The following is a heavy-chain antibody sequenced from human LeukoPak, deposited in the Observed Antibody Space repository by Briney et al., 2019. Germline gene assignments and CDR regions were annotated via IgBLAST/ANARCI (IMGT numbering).Heavy chain of an antibody. CDR3: TRGAGWLIDY. D-gene: IGHD3-16*01. V-gene: IGHV4-59*01. J-gene: IGHJ4*02. CDR1: GGSISDYY. Sequence: SETLSLTCTVSGGSISDYYRGWIRQPPGKGLEWIGYFYNSGSSTYNPSLKSRVTISVDTSKEQFSLKVNSVTAADTAVYYCTRGAGWLIDYWGQGILVTVSS. CDR2: FYNSGSS.